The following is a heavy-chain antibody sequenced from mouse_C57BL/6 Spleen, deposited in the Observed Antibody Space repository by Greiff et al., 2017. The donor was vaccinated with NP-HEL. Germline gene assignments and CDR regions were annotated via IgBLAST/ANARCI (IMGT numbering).Heavy chain of an antibody. CDR3: ARGDSSGYDAMDY. V-gene: IGHV1-80*01. CDR1: GYAFSSYW. Sequence: QVQLQQSGAELVKPGASVKISCKASGYAFSSYWMNWVKQRPGKGLEWIGQIYPGDGDTNYNGKFKDKATLTADKSSSTAYMQLSSLTSEDSAVYFCARGDSSGYDAMDYWGQGTSVTVSS. CDR2: IYPGDGDT. J-gene: IGHJ4*01. D-gene: IGHD3-2*02.